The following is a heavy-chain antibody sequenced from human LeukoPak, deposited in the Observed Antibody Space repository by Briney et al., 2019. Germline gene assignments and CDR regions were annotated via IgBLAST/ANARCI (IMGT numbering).Heavy chain of an antibody. Sequence: ASVKVSCRASGYTFTSYDINWVRQATGQGLEWMGWMNPNSGNTGYAQKFQGRVTMTRNTSISTAYMELSSLRSEDTAVYYCARVRYYDSSGYGAFDIWGQGTMVTVSS. V-gene: IGHV1-8*01. CDR3: ARVRYYDSSGYGAFDI. J-gene: IGHJ3*02. CDR2: MNPNSGNT. CDR1: GYTFTSYD. D-gene: IGHD3-22*01.